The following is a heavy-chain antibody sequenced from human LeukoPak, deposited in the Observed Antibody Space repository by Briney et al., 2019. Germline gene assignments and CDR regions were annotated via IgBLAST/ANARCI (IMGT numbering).Heavy chain of an antibody. J-gene: IGHJ5*02. CDR3: AQSLGSGNWIGNWFDP. V-gene: IGHV4-39*01. D-gene: IGHD1-1*01. Sequence: SETLSLTCTVSGGSISSSSHSWGWIRQPPGKGLEWTGTIYYTGRTYYNPSLESRLTISVDTFKNQFSLKLTSVTAADTAIYYCAQSLGSGNWIGNWFDPWGQGTLVTVSS. CDR2: IYYTGRT. CDR1: GGSISSSSHS.